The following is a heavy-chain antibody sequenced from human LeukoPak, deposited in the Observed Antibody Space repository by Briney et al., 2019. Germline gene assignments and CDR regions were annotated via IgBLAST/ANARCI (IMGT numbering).Heavy chain of an antibody. D-gene: IGHD6-13*01. CDR3: ARSHSSSRVVDY. V-gene: IGHV4-59*01. J-gene: IGHJ4*02. CDR2: IYYSGST. CDR1: GGSISSYY. Sequence: SETLSLTCTVSGGSISSYYWNWIRQPPGKGLEWIGYIYYSGSTNYNPSLKSRVTISVDTSKNQFSLKLSSVTAADTAVYYCARSHSSSRVVDYWGQGTLVTVSS.